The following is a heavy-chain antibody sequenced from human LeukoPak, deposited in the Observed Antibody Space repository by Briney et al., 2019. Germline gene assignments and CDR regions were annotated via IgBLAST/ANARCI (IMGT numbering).Heavy chain of an antibody. J-gene: IGHJ4*02. Sequence: GGPLRLSCAPSGFPYSIYSKRWLPHAPGEGLVCVSGIIAWGANRYYVDSVKGRLTITRDNSRDTLSAQLNSLSSEDTSVLYCAKLQSVVIPVAMLGFDYWGQGILVTVP. D-gene: IGHD2-2*01. CDR1: GFPYSIYS. V-gene: IGHV3-23*01. CDR3: AKLQSVVIPVAMLGFDY. CDR2: IIAWGANR.